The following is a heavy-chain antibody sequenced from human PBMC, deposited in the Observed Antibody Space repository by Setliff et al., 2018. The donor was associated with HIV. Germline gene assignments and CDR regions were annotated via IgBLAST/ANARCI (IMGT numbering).Heavy chain of an antibody. D-gene: IGHD6-6*01. Sequence: PGGSLRLSCAASGFTFSDYYMSWIRQAPGKGLEWVSYITSSGSTIYYADSVKGRFTISRDNAKNSLYLQMNSLRGEDTALYYCASGRQLVGNIDHWGQGTLVTVSS. CDR1: GFTFSDYY. CDR3: ASGRQLVGNIDH. J-gene: IGHJ4*02. CDR2: ITSSGSTI. V-gene: IGHV3-11*04.